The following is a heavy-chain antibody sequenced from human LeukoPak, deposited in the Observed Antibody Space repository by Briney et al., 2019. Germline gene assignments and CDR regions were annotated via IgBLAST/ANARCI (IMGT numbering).Heavy chain of an antibody. V-gene: IGHV3-15*01. Sequence: GGSLRLSCAASGFTFSSYGMSWVRQAPGKGLEWVGRIKSKTDGGTTDYAAPVKGRFTISRDDSKNTLYLQMNSLKTEDTAVYYCTTAGNYYGSGSPFDYWGQGTLVTVSS. CDR2: IKSKTDGGTT. J-gene: IGHJ4*02. D-gene: IGHD3-10*01. CDR1: GFTFSSYG. CDR3: TTAGNYYGSGSPFDY.